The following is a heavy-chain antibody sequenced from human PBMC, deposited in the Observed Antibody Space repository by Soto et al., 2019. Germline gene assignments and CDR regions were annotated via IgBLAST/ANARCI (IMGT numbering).Heavy chain of an antibody. V-gene: IGHV4-31*03. CDR2: IYYSGTT. D-gene: IGHD1-26*01. CDR3: ARSAVGATKSGFDS. J-gene: IGHJ4*02. CDR1: GDSINNGGHY. Sequence: QVQLQESGPGLVKPSQTLSLTCNVSGDSINNGGHYWSWIRQPPGKGLEWIGFIYYSGTTYYNPSLKSRVTISAHTSKIQFSLKMSSVTAADTAVYYCARSAVGATKSGFDSWGQGTLVTVSS.